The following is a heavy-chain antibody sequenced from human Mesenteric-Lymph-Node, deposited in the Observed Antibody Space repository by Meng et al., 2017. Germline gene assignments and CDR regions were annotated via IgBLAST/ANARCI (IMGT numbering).Heavy chain of an antibody. J-gene: IGHJ4*02. Sequence: QVQLQEPGPGLVKLSETLPLSCSGSGGSISSYYWSWIRQPPGRGLEWIAYIHSSGSTNYNPSLKSRVTMSVDTSKNQFSLNMRSVTAADTAVYYCARHPSWGTGSIHFWGQGTLVTVSS. CDR2: IHSSGST. CDR1: GGSISSYY. CDR3: ARHPSWGTGSIHF. V-gene: IGHV4-59*08. D-gene: IGHD1-1*01.